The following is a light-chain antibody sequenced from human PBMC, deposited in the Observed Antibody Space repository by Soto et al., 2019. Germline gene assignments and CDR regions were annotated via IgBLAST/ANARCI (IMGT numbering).Light chain of an antibody. J-gene: IGKJ1*01. CDR1: QSLLHISNNKNY. CDR2: WAS. Sequence: DIVMTQSPASLGVSLGESATINCKSSQSLLHISNNKNYLAWYQQKPGQPPELLIYWASTRKSGVPDRFSGSGSGTDFTLTISSLQAEDVAVYYCQQYFQMSTWTFGQGTKVEI. V-gene: IGKV4-1*01. CDR3: QQYFQMSTWT.